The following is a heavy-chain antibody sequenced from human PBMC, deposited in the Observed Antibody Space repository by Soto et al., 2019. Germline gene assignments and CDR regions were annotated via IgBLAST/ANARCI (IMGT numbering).Heavy chain of an antibody. J-gene: IGHJ4*02. CDR3: ARDTGDGTFDF. D-gene: IGHD7-27*01. Sequence: QVHLVQSGAEVRKPGASVKVSCKASGYTFSSYAMHWVRQAPGQRLEWMGWINAGYGNTKSSQKFQVRVTISLDTSASTAYMELTSLRSEDTAVYYCARDTGDGTFDFWGQGTLVTVSS. CDR2: INAGYGNT. CDR1: GYTFSSYA. V-gene: IGHV1-3*01.